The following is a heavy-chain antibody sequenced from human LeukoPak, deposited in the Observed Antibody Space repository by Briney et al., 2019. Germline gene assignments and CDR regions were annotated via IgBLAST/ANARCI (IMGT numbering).Heavy chain of an antibody. CDR2: IYYSGST. CDR1: GGSISSHY. V-gene: IGHV4-59*11. J-gene: IGHJ5*02. CDR3: ARHPGYSYGSNWFDP. Sequence: SETLSLTCTVSGGSISSHYWSWIRQPPGKGLEWIGYIYYSGSTNYNPSLKSRVTISVDTSKNQFSLKLSSVTAADTAVYYCARHPGYSYGSNWFDPWGQGTLVTVSS. D-gene: IGHD5-18*01.